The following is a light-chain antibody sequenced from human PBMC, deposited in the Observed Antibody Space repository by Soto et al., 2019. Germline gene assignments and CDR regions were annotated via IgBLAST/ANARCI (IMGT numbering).Light chain of an antibody. CDR2: RTS. CDR3: QQYGHYSST. CDR1: ESVDNW. V-gene: IGKV1-5*03. Sequence: DIQLTQSPSTLSASVGDKVTITCRASESVDNWLAWYQQKPGEAPHLLISRTSILQSGVPSRFSGGGSGTEFTLTISSLQPEDLATYYCQQYGHYSSTFGQGTKVEI. J-gene: IGKJ1*01.